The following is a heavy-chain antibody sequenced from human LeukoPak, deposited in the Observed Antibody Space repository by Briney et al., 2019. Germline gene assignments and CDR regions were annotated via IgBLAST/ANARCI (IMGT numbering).Heavy chain of an antibody. CDR1: GGSINNYY. V-gene: IGHV4-59*01. CDR2: ISYSGSA. D-gene: IGHD3-3*01. CDR3: ARGLHSGFPSGYSGGFYHMDV. Sequence: SETLSLTCTVSGGSINNYYWSWIRQPPGKGLEWIGFISYSGSARYNPSLKSRLTMSVGAPKKQFYLELNSVTSADTAIYYCARGLHSGFPSGYSGGFYHMDVWGKGTAVTVSS. J-gene: IGHJ6*03.